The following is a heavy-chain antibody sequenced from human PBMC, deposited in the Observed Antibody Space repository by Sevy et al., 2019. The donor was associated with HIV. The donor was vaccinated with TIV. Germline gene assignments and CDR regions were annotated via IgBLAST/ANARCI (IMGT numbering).Heavy chain of an antibody. Sequence: ASVKVSCKVSGYTLTELSMHWVRQAPGKGLEWMGGFDPEDGETIYAQKFQGRVTMTEDTSTDTAYMELSSLRSEDTAVYYCVIRIAAAGHAFSWYFDLWGRGTLVTVSS. D-gene: IGHD6-13*01. CDR1: GYTLTELS. CDR2: FDPEDGET. J-gene: IGHJ2*01. V-gene: IGHV1-24*01. CDR3: VIRIAAAGHAFSWYFDL.